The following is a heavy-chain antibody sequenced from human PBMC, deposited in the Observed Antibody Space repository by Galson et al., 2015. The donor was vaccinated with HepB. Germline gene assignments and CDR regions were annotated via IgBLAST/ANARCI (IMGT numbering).Heavy chain of an antibody. V-gene: IGHV2-5*05. CDR3: AYSQTTVTSAFDI. J-gene: IGHJ3*02. D-gene: IGHD4-11*01. CDR2: IYWDATK. CDR1: GFSVTNNGVA. Sequence: PALVKPTQTLTLTCTCSGFSVTNNGVAVAWIRQPPGKALEWLTTIYWDATKTFGPSLESRLTFTIDSSKNQVVLTLANVDPVDTATYFCAYSQTTVTSAFDIWGPGTMVTVSS.